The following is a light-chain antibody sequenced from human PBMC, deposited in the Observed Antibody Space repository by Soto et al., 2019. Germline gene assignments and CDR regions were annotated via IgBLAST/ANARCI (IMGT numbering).Light chain of an antibody. V-gene: IGKV1-5*03. Sequence: DIQMTQSPSTLPASVGDRVTITCRASQSISTWLAWYQQKPGKAPNLLIYKASYLASGVPSRFSGGGSGTEFTLTISSLQPDDFATYYCQQYSSYSSWTFGQVTKVEIK. CDR1: QSISTW. CDR2: KAS. CDR3: QQYSSYSSWT. J-gene: IGKJ1*01.